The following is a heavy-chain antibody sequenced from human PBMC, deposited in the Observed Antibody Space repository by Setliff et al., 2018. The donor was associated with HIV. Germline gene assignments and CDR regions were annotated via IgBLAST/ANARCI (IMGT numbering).Heavy chain of an antibody. CDR3: ASPMFYDGTVV. V-gene: IGHV1-3*04. D-gene: IGHD3-22*01. Sequence: GASVKVSCKASGYTFTSYSMHWVRQAPGQRLEWMGWLRTGTGDTSYSEKFQGRLTITRDSSANTAYMELTSLRSEDTAVYYCASPMFYDGTVVWGQGTLVTSPQ. J-gene: IGHJ4*02. CDR2: LRTGTGDT. CDR1: GYTFTSYS.